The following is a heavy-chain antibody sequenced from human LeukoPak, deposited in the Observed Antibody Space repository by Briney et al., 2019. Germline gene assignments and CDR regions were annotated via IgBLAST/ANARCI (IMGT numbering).Heavy chain of an antibody. CDR3: ARTPLYDFWSGYSPDY. Sequence: GESLKISCKGSGYSFTSYWTGWVRQMPGKGLEWMGIIYPGDSDTRYSPSFQGQVTISADKSISTAYLQWSSLKASDTAMYYCARTPLYDFWSGYSPDYWGQGTLVTVSS. J-gene: IGHJ4*02. V-gene: IGHV5-51*01. D-gene: IGHD3-3*01. CDR2: IYPGDSDT. CDR1: GYSFTSYW.